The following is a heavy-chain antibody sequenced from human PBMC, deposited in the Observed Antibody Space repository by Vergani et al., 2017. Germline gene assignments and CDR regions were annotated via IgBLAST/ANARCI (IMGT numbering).Heavy chain of an antibody. CDR1: GGTFSSYA. V-gene: IGHV1-69*01. CDR2: IIPIFGTA. J-gene: IGHJ6*03. CDR3: ASQSPLGPPGYYYYDMDV. Sequence: QVQLVQSGAEVKKPGSSVKVSCKASGGTFSSYAISWVRQAPGQGLEWMGGIIPIFGTANYAQTFQGRVTMTADESTSTAYMELSSLGSEDTAVYYCASQSPLGPPGYYYYDMDVWGKGTTVTVSS.